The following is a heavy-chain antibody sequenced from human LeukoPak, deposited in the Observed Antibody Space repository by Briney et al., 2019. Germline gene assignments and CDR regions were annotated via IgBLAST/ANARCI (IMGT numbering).Heavy chain of an antibody. CDR1: GFTFSTFV. CDR3: ANVAVAEDY. Sequence: GGSLRLSCAASGFTFSTFVMSWVRQAPGKGLEWVSGINDSGGRTHYADSVKGRFAISRDNSKNTLYLQMNSLRAEDTAVYYCANVAVAEDYWGQGTLVTVSS. J-gene: IGHJ4*02. V-gene: IGHV3-23*01. D-gene: IGHD6-19*01. CDR2: INDSGGRT.